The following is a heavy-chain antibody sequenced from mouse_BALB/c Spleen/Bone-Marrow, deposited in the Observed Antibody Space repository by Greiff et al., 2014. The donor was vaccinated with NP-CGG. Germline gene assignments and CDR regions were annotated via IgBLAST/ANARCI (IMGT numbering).Heavy chain of an antibody. CDR2: ISSGGST. V-gene: IGHV5-6-5*01. CDR1: GFTFSSYA. J-gene: IGHJ3*01. CDR3: AREGDGYDPAWFAY. Sequence: EVKLVESGGGLVKPGGSLKLSCAASGFTFSSYAMSWVRQTPEKRLEWVASISSGGSTYYPDSVKGRFTISRDNATTILYLQMSSLRSEDTAMYYCAREGDGYDPAWFAYWGQGTLVTVSA. D-gene: IGHD2-2*01.